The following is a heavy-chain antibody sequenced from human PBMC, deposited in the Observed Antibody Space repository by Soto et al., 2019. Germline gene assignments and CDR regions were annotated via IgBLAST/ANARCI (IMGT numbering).Heavy chain of an antibody. CDR1: GYTFTGHY. J-gene: IGHJ3*01. D-gene: IGHD4-17*01. CDR2: INPNTGGT. Sequence: GASVKVSCKGSGYTFTGHYMHWVRQAPGQGLEWMGWINPNTGGTNYAQKFQGWVTMTRDTSISTAYMELSRLKSDDTAVYYCAREGAVTRRMHYALELWGPGTMFTVSS. V-gene: IGHV1-2*04. CDR3: AREGAVTRRMHYALEL.